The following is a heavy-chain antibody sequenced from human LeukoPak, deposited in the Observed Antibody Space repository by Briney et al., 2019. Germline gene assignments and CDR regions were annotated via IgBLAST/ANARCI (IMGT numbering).Heavy chain of an antibody. CDR3: ARDSRPYYYDSSGYALNV. J-gene: IGHJ6*04. Sequence: PGGSLRLSCAASGFTFSSYWMHWVRQAPGKGLVWVPRINSDGSSTSYADSVKGRFTISRDNAKNTLYLQMNSLRAEDTAVYYCARDSRPYYYDSSGYALNVWGKGTTVTISS. V-gene: IGHV3-74*01. CDR2: INSDGSST. CDR1: GFTFSSYW. D-gene: IGHD3-22*01.